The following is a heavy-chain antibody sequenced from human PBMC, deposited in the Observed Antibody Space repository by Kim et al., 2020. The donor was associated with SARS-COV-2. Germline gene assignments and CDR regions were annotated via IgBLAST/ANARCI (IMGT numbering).Heavy chain of an antibody. J-gene: IGHJ4*02. D-gene: IGHD2-15*01. CDR2: IYYSGST. V-gene: IGHV4-30-4*01. Sequence: SETLSLTCTVSGGSISSGDYYWSWIRQPPGKGLEWIGHIYYSGSTYYNPSLKSRVTISVDTSKNQFSLKLSSVTAADTAVYYCARVWGYSFFDYWGQGTLDTVSS. CDR1: GGSISSGDYY. CDR3: ARVWGYSFFDY.